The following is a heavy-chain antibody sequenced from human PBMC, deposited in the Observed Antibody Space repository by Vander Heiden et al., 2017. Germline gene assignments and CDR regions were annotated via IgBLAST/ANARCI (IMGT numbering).Heavy chain of an antibody. Sequence: EVQLVEPGGRLVQPGGSLRRSCAASGFTFSSYDMHWVRQPTGKGLEWVSAIATAGDTYYAGSVKGRFTIYRENAKNSLSLQMNSRRAGDTAVYYCARGASTGFDPWGQGTLVTVSS. CDR2: IATAGDT. V-gene: IGHV3-13*01. D-gene: IGHD2-2*01. CDR1: GFTFSSYD. CDR3: ARGASTGFDP. J-gene: IGHJ5*02.